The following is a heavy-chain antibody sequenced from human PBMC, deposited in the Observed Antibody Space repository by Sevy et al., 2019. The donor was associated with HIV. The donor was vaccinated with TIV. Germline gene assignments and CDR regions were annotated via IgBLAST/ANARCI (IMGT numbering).Heavy chain of an antibody. Sequence: GGSLRLSCAASGFTISPYWMTWVRQAPGKGLEWVANIRPDGSDKYYVDSVKGRFTISRDNAKNSLYLQMNSLRADDTAMYYCARGVGLDCWGQGALVTVSP. CDR2: IRPDGSDK. J-gene: IGHJ4*02. V-gene: IGHV3-7*01. D-gene: IGHD1-26*01. CDR3: ARGVGLDC. CDR1: GFTISPYW.